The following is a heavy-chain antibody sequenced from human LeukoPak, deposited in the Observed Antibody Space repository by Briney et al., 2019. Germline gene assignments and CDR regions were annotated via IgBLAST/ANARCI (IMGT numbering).Heavy chain of an antibody. Sequence: KPSETLSLTCTVSGGSISSGDYYWSWIRQPPGTGLEWIGYIYYSGSTFHYNPSLKSRVNISVDTSKNQFSLRLSSVTAVDTAVYYSASTNCSSASCYGANWFDPWGQGTLVTVSS. J-gene: IGHJ5*02. D-gene: IGHD2-2*01. V-gene: IGHV4-30-4*08. CDR1: GGSISSGDYY. CDR2: IYYSGST. CDR3: ASTNCSSASCYGANWFDP.